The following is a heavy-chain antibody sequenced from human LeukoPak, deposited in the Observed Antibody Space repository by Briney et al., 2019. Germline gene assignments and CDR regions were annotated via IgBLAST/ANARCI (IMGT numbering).Heavy chain of an antibody. CDR1: GFTFSSYG. D-gene: IGHD1-26*01. V-gene: IGHV3-30*02. Sequence: GGTLRLSCAASGFTFSSYGMSWVRQAPGKGLEWVAFIRYDGNNKYYADSVKGRFTVSRDNSKNTMYLQMNSLKTEDTAVYYCTTVWATGRDYWGQGTLVTVSS. CDR3: TTVWATGRDY. CDR2: IRYDGNNK. J-gene: IGHJ4*02.